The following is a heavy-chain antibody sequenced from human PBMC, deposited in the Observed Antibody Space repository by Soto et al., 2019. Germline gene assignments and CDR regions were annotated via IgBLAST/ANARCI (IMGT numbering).Heavy chain of an antibody. J-gene: IGHJ5*02. CDR2: ISAYNGNT. D-gene: IGHD4-17*01. CDR1: GYTFTSYG. CDR3: ARVPSYDYGDYVGWFDP. Sequence: QVQLVQSGAEVKKPGASVKVSCKASGYTFTSYGISWVRQAPGQGLEWMGWISAYNGNTNYAQKLQGRATMTTDTSTRTAYMELRRLRSDDTAVYYCARVPSYDYGDYVGWFDPWGQGTLVTVSS. V-gene: IGHV1-18*01.